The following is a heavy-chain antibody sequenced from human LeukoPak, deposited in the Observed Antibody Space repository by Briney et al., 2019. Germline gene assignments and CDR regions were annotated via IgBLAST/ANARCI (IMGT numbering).Heavy chain of an antibody. CDR1: GGTFSSYA. D-gene: IGHD1-7*01. CDR2: IIPIFGTA. CDR3: ASEGGTDKRAVRNYYGMDV. Sequence: SVKVSCKASGGTFSSYAVSWVRQAPGQGLEWMGGIIPIFGTANYAQKFQGRVTITADESTSTAYMELSSLRSEDTAVYYCASEGGTDKRAVRNYYGMDVWGKGTTVTVSS. V-gene: IGHV1-69*13. J-gene: IGHJ6*04.